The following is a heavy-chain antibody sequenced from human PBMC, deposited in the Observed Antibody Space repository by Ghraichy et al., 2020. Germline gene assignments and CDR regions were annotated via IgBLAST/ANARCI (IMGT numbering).Heavy chain of an antibody. J-gene: IGHJ4*02. V-gene: IGHV3-30*18. CDR2: ISYDGSNK. Sequence: GGSLRLSCAASGFTFSSYGMHWVRQAPGKGLEWVAVISYDGSNKYYADSVKGRFTISRDNSKNTLYLQMNSLRAEDTAVYYCAKQSRPYSSSSCIDYWGQGTLVTVSS. CDR1: GFTFSSYG. CDR3: AKQSRPYSSSSCIDY. D-gene: IGHD6-6*01.